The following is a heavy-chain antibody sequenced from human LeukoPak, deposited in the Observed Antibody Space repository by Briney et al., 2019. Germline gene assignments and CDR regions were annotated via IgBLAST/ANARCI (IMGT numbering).Heavy chain of an antibody. CDR2: ISGSGGNT. V-gene: IGHV3-23*01. CDR3: ARESPHFDL. J-gene: IGHJ5*02. Sequence: GGSPRLSCAASGFTFSNVWMNWVRQAPGKGLEWVSVISGSGGNTYYADSVKGRFSISRDNSKNTLHLQMNSLRAEDTAVYYCARESPHFDLWGQGTLVTVSS. CDR1: GFTFSNVW.